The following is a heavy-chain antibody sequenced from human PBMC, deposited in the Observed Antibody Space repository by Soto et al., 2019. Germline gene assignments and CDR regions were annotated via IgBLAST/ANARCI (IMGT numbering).Heavy chain of an antibody. J-gene: IGHJ3*02. D-gene: IGHD3-9*01. CDR2: ISGSGGSA. V-gene: IGHV3-23*01. CDR3: AKAFTGTRWGAFDI. Sequence: GGSLRLSCAASGVTFSSYAMSWVRQAPGKGLEWVSVISGSGGSAYYADSVKGRFTISRDNSKNTLYPQMNSLRAEDTAVYYCAKAFTGTRWGAFDIWGQGTMVTVSS. CDR1: GVTFSSYA.